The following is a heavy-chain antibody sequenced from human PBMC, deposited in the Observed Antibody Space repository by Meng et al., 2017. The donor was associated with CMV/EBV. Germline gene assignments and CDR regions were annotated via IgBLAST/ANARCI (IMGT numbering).Heavy chain of an antibody. CDR1: GFTFSSYG. V-gene: IGHV3-30*02. CDR2: IRYDGSNK. J-gene: IGHJ6*02. D-gene: IGHD2-2*02. CDR3: ARSGYCSSTSCYTAYGMDV. Sequence: GGSLRLSCAASGFTFSSYGMHWVRQAPGKGLEWVAFIRYDGSNKYYADSVKGRFTISRDNSKNTLYLQMNSLKASDTAMYYCARSGYCSSTSCYTAYGMDVWGQGTTVTVSS.